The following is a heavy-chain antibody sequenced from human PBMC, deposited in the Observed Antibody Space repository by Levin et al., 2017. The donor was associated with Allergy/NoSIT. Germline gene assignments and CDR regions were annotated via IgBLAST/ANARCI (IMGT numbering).Heavy chain of an antibody. CDR1: GFTFSSYS. CDR2: ISSSSSYI. D-gene: IGHD6-19*01. J-gene: IGHJ3*01. V-gene: IGHV3-21*01. CDR3: ARGEQWLVQAWDSG. Sequence: GGSLRLSCAASGFTFSSYSMNWVRQAPGKGLEWVSSISSSSSYIYYADSVKGRFTISRDNAKNSLYLQMNSLRAEDTAVYYCARGEQWLVQAWDSGWGQGTMVTVSS.